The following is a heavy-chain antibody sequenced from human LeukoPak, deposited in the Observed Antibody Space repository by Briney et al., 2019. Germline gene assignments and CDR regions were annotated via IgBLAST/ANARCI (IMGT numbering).Heavy chain of an antibody. Sequence: PGRSLRLSCAASGLTLSSYGMHWVRQAPGKGLEWVAVISDDGSNKYYGDSVKGRFTISRDNSKNTLYLQMNSLRAEDTAVYYCAKDRVRGGWYYFDYWGQATLVTVSS. J-gene: IGHJ4*02. D-gene: IGHD6-19*01. V-gene: IGHV3-30*18. CDR2: ISDDGSNK. CDR3: AKDRVRGGWYYFDY. CDR1: GLTLSSYG.